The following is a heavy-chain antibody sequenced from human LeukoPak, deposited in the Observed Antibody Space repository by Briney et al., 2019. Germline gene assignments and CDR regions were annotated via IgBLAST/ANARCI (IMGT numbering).Heavy chain of an antibody. CDR1: GGSISSSSYY. J-gene: IGHJ4*02. D-gene: IGHD3-10*01. CDR3: ARGSGITMVRGVPHPIDY. Sequence: SETLSLTCTVSGGSISSSSYYWGWIRQPPGKGLEWIGSIYYSGSTYYNPSLKSRVTISVDTSKNQFSLKLSYVTAADTAVYYCARGSGITMVRGVPHPIDYWGQGTLVTVSS. CDR2: IYYSGST. V-gene: IGHV4-39*01.